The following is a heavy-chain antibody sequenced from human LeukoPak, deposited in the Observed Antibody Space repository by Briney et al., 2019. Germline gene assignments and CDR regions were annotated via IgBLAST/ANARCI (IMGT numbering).Heavy chain of an antibody. Sequence: PSETLSLTCTVSGDSINTYYWSWIRQPPGKGLEWIGYIYYRVTSDYNPSLKSRVTMSVDMSTSQISLKLSSVTAADTAVYYCARAVGGDGSGSLWGPGTLVTVSS. V-gene: IGHV4-59*01. CDR2: IYYRVTS. CDR1: GDSINTYY. J-gene: IGHJ4*02. CDR3: ARAVGGDGSGSL. D-gene: IGHD3-10*01.